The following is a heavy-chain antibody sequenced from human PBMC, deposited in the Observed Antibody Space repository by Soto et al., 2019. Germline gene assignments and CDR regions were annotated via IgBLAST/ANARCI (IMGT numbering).Heavy chain of an antibody. D-gene: IGHD2-15*01. CDR3: ARMFHCSGGTCPFDY. Sequence: ASGPTLVNPTQTLTLTCTFSGFSLSTSGMRVSWIRQPPGKALEWLARIDWDDDKFYNASLKTRLTISKDSSKNQVVLTMTNMDPVDTATYYCARMFHCSGGTCPFDYWGQGALVTVSS. V-gene: IGHV2-70*04. J-gene: IGHJ4*02. CDR2: IDWDDDK. CDR1: GFSLSTSGMR.